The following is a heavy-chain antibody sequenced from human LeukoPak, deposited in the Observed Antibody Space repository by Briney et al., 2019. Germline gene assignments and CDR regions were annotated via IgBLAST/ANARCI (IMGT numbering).Heavy chain of an antibody. CDR1: GFTFYDYG. Sequence: GGSLRLSCAASGFTFYDYGMSWVRQAPGKGLEWVSGSNWNGASKGYADSVKGRFTISRDNAKKSVYLQMSSLRAEDTALYYCVRDAGGVFDYWGQGTLVTVSS. CDR2: SNWNGASK. D-gene: IGHD3-10*01. V-gene: IGHV3-20*04. CDR3: VRDAGGVFDY. J-gene: IGHJ4*02.